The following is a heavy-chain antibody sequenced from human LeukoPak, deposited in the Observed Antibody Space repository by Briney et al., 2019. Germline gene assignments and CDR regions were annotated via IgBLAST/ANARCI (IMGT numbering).Heavy chain of an antibody. Sequence: HTGGSLRLSCVASGFTFSRYDVHWVRQAPGKGLEWVAVTSDDGKKKIYADSVKGRFTISRDNSKNTLYLQMSSLRAEDTALYYCAKRNLLSAFDIWGQGTMVTVSS. CDR3: AKRNLLSAFDI. D-gene: IGHD1-14*01. V-gene: IGHV3-30-3*02. J-gene: IGHJ3*02. CDR1: GFTFSRYD. CDR2: TSDDGKKK.